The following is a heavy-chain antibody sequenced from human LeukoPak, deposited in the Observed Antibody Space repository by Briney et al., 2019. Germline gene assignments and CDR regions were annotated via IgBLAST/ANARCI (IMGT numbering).Heavy chain of an antibody. D-gene: IGHD3-16*02. J-gene: IGHJ4*02. CDR3: AKQKVITFGGVIGY. V-gene: IGHV3-23*01. CDR1: GFTFSDYY. Sequence: PGGSLRLSCAASGFTFSDYYMSWVRQAPGKRLEWVSAISGSGGSTYYADSVKGRFTISRDNSKNTLYLQMNSLRAEDTAVYYCAKQKVITFGGVIGYWGQGTLVTVSS. CDR2: ISGSGGST.